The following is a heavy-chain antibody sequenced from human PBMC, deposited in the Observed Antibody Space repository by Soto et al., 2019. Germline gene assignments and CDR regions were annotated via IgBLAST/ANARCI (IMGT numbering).Heavy chain of an antibody. V-gene: IGHV1-18*04. D-gene: IGHD3-3*01. CDR1: GYPFTTYG. Sequence: QVQLVQSGDEVKKPAASVKVSCKASGYPFTTYGITWVRQAPGQGLEWMGWISTYNGNTNYAQSLQGRVTMTRETSSTTAYMELRSLRSDDTAVYYCARVMTTFGVVSKGPDHWGQGTLVTVSS. CDR2: ISTYNGNT. CDR3: ARVMTTFGVVSKGPDH. J-gene: IGHJ4*02.